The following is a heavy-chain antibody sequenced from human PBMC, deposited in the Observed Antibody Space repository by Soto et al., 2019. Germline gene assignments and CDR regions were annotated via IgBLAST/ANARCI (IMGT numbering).Heavy chain of an antibody. V-gene: IGHV6-1*01. CDR2: TYYRSKWYY. CDR1: GDSVSSNSAG. Sequence: SQTLSLTCAITGDSVSSNSAGWSWVRQSPSRGLEWLGRTYYRSKWYYEYAVSVRGRITINPDTSKNQYSLQLNSVTPEDTAVYFRARGEQYSRRLLDYWGQGTLVIVSA. J-gene: IGHJ4*01. D-gene: IGHD1-26*01. CDR3: ARGEQYSRRLLDY.